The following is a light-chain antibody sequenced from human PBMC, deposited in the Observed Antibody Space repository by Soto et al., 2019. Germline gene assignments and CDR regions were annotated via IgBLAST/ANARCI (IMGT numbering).Light chain of an antibody. J-gene: IGKJ3*01. Sequence: DIQMTQSPSSLSASVRDRVTITCRSSQSITTYLNWYQQKLGEAPKLLIYGASNLQTGVPSRFSGSGSGTDFTLTISSLQPEDFATYYCQQTYSTPRTFGPGTRVDI. V-gene: IGKV1-39*01. CDR3: QQTYSTPRT. CDR1: QSITTY. CDR2: GAS.